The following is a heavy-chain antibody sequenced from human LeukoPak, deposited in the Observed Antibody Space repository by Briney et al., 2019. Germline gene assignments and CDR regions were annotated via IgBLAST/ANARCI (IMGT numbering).Heavy chain of an antibody. Sequence: SETLSLTCAVYGGSFSGYYWSWIRQPSGKGLELIGEINHSGSTNYNPSLKSRVTISVDTSKNQFSLKLSSVTAADTAVYYCARGEYGYNTFDYWGQGTLVTVSS. D-gene: IGHD5-24*01. CDR1: GGSFSGYY. CDR2: INHSGST. CDR3: ARGEYGYNTFDY. V-gene: IGHV4-34*01. J-gene: IGHJ4*02.